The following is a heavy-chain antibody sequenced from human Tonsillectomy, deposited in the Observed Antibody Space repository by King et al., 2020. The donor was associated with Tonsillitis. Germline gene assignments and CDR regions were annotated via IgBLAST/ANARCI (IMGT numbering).Heavy chain of an antibody. Sequence: VQLVESGGGLVQPGGSLRLSCSASGFTFSSYSMNCVRQAPGKVLEWVSYISSSSSTIYYAESVKGRFTISRDNAKNSLDLQMNSLRAEDTAVYYCARDSPFYDFWSGYTFDYWGQGPLVTVSS. CDR3: ARDSPFYDFWSGYTFDY. CDR1: GFTFSSYS. J-gene: IGHJ4*02. V-gene: IGHV3-48*01. D-gene: IGHD3-3*01. CDR2: ISSSSSTI.